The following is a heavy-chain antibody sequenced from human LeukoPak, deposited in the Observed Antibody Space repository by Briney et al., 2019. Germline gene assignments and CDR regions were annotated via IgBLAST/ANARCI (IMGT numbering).Heavy chain of an antibody. CDR1: GGSISSSSYY. D-gene: IGHD1-26*01. CDR3: ARHAVGATFDY. J-gene: IGHJ4*02. CDR2: IYYSGST. Sequence: SETLSLTCTVSGGSISSSSYYWGWIRRPPGKGLEWIGSIYYSGSTYYNPSLKSRVTISVDTSKNQFSLKLSSVTAADTAVYYCARHAVGATFDYWGQGTLVTVSS. V-gene: IGHV4-39*01.